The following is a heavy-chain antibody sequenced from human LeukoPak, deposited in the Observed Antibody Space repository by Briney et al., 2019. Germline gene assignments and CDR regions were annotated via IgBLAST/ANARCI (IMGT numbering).Heavy chain of an antibody. CDR2: SSAHNGNS. J-gene: IGHJ3*02. Sequence: ASVKVSCKASGYIFRNFGLSWVRQAPGQGLEWLGWSSAHNGNSNYAQKFQGRVTITADKSTSTAYMELSSLRSEDTAVYYCARPVYCSSTSCYTDAFDIWGQGTMVTVSS. V-gene: IGHV1-18*01. CDR1: GYIFRNFG. D-gene: IGHD2-2*02. CDR3: ARPVYCSSTSCYTDAFDI.